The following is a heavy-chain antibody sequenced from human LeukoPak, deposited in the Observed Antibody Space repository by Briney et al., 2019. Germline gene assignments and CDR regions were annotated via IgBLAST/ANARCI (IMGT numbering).Heavy chain of an antibody. D-gene: IGHD3-10*01. V-gene: IGHV3-48*04. CDR3: AKDIIRRASSGAFDI. CDR2: ISSSSSTI. J-gene: IGHJ3*02. Sequence: GGSLRLSCAASGFTFSSYSMNWVRQAPGKGLGWVSYISSSSSTIYYADSVKGRFTISRDNAKNSLYLQMNSLRAEDTALYYCAKDIIRRASSGAFDIWGQGTMVTVSS. CDR1: GFTFSSYS.